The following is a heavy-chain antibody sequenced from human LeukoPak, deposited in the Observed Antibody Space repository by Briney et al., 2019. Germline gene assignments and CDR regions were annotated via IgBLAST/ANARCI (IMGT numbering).Heavy chain of an antibody. CDR2: IYYSGST. CDR3: ARDPLWYSSGRGAFDI. J-gene: IGHJ3*02. V-gene: IGHV4-59*01. D-gene: IGHD6-19*01. CDR1: VGSIRSYY. Sequence: SYTLSLTRHLSVGSIRSYYWSWIRLHPGKGMEWTGYIYYSGSTNYNPSLKSRVTISVDTSKNQFSLKLSSVTAADTAVYYCARDPLWYSSGRGAFDIWGQGTMVTVSS.